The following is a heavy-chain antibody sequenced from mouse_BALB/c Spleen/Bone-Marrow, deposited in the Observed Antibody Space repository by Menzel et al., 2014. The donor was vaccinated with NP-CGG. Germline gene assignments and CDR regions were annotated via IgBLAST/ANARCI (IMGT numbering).Heavy chain of an antibody. V-gene: IGHV1S22*01. CDR1: GYTFTSYW. D-gene: IGHD1-2*01. CDR3: TRGGTTACDY. J-gene: IGHJ2*01. CDR2: IYPGSGST. Sequence: LQESGSELVRPGASVKLSCKASGYTFTSYWMHWVKQRHGQGLEWIGNIYPGSGSTNYDEKFKSKGTLTVDTSSSTAYMHLSSLTSEDSAVYYCTRGGTTACDYWGQGTTLTVSS.